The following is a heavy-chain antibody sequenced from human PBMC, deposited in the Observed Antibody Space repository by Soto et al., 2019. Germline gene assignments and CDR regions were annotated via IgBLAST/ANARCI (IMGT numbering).Heavy chain of an antibody. J-gene: IGHJ4*02. CDR3: ARDAQYSSRWHPIDY. V-gene: IGHV1-18*01. Sequence: QVQLVQSGAEVKKPGASVKVYCKASGYTFTDYGISWVRQAPGQGLEWMGWIRTYNGNTNYAQKVQGRVTMTTDSSTSTAYMELRSLRSDDTAVYYCARDAQYSSRWHPIDYWGQGTLVTVSS. D-gene: IGHD6-19*01. CDR1: GYTFTDYG. CDR2: IRTYNGNT.